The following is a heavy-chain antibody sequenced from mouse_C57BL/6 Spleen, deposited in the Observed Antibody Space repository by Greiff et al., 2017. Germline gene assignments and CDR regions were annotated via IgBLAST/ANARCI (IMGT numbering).Heavy chain of an antibody. J-gene: IGHJ4*01. CDR3: TQLRLKIYYYAMDY. Sequence: QVQLQQSGAELVRPGASVTLSCKASGYTFTDYELHWVKQTPVHGLEWIGAIDPETGGTAYNQKFKGKAILTADKSSSTSYMELRSLTSEDSAVYYCTQLRLKIYYYAMDYWGQGTSVTVSS. D-gene: IGHD3-2*02. V-gene: IGHV1-15*01. CDR1: GYTFTDYE. CDR2: IDPETGGT.